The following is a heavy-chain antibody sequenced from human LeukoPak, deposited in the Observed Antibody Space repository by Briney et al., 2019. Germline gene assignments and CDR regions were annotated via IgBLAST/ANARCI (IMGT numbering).Heavy chain of an antibody. CDR3: AREEGIYDFWTLRGFDP. D-gene: IGHD3-3*01. Sequence: PSETLSLTCTVSGGSISSGSYYWSWIRQPAGKGLEWIGRIYTSGSTNYNPSLKSRVTISVDTSKNQFSLKLSSVTAADTAVYYCAREEGIYDFWTLRGFDPWGQGTLVTVSS. CDR2: IYTSGST. V-gene: IGHV4-61*02. J-gene: IGHJ5*02. CDR1: GGSISSGSYY.